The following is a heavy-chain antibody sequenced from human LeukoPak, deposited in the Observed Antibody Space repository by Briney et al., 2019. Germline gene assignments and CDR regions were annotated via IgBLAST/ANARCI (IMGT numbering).Heavy chain of an antibody. Sequence: PGGSLRLSCAASGFTFSSFGMHWVRQAPGQGLEWVANIKQDGSEKYYVDSVKGRFTISRDNTKNSLYLQMNSLRAEDTAVYYCVRDWGGPDDYWGQGTLVTVSS. D-gene: IGHD3-16*01. CDR1: GFTFSSFG. CDR3: VRDWGGPDDY. V-gene: IGHV3-7*01. CDR2: IKQDGSEK. J-gene: IGHJ4*02.